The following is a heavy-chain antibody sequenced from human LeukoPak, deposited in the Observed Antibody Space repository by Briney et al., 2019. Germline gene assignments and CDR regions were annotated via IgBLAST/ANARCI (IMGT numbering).Heavy chain of an antibody. V-gene: IGHV4-38-2*02. J-gene: IGHJ4*02. CDR3: ARNEHYDSWSGYLGYFDY. Sequence: SETLSLTCTVSGYSISSGYYWGWIRQPPGKGLEWIGSIYHSGRTFYNPSLKSRVTISVDTSKNQFSLKLSSVTAADTAVYYCARNEHYDSWSGYLGYFDYWGQGTLVTVSS. D-gene: IGHD3-3*01. CDR1: GYSISSGYY. CDR2: IYHSGRT.